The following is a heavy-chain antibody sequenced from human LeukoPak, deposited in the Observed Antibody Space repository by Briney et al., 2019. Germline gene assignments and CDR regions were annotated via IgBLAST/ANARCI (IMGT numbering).Heavy chain of an antibody. V-gene: IGHV3-48*04. J-gene: IGHJ5*02. CDR1: GFTFSSYS. D-gene: IGHD2-21*01. CDR3: ATTGLLGDIP. Sequence: GGSLRLSCAASGFTFSSYSMNWVRQAPGKGLEWLSYISKNGKTIYYADSIKGRFTISRDNAKKSVYLQMNSLRAEDTAVYYCATTGLLGDIPWGQGTLVTVSS. CDR2: ISKNGKTI.